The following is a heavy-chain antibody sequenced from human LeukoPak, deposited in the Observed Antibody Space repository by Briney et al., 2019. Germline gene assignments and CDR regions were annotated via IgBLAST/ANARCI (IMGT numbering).Heavy chain of an antibody. D-gene: IGHD3-22*01. CDR3: ARAGDSSGYEYYFDY. CDR2: IYYSGST. V-gene: IGHV4-31*03. Sequence: SETLSLTCTVSGGSISSGGYYWSWIRQHPGKGLEWIGYIYYSGSTYYNPSFKGRVTISVDTSKNQFSLKLSYVTAADTAVYYCARAGDSSGYEYYFDYWGQGTLVTVSS. CDR1: GGSISSGGYY. J-gene: IGHJ4*02.